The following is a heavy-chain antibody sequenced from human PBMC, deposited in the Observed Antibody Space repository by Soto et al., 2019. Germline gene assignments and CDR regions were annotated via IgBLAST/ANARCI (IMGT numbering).Heavy chain of an antibody. V-gene: IGHV4-31*03. J-gene: IGHJ4*02. Sequence: PSETLSLTCTVSGGSISSGGYYWSWIRQHPGKGLEWIGYIYYSGSTYYNPSLKSRVTISVDRSKNQFSLKLSSVTAADTAVYYCARHLNWDFDYWGQGTLVTVS. CDR3: ARHLNWDFDY. D-gene: IGHD7-27*01. CDR1: GGSISSGGYY. CDR2: IYYSGST.